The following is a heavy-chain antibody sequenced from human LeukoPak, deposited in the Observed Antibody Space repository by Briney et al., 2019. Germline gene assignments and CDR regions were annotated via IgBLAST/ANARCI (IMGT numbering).Heavy chain of an antibody. V-gene: IGHV3-30*02. D-gene: IGHD5-24*01. J-gene: IGHJ4*02. Sequence: GGSLRLSCAASGFTFSSYGMHWVRQAPGKGLEWVAFIGYDGSNKYYADSVKGRFTISRDNSKNTLYLQMNSLRAEDTAVYYCAKGGAHGYNREDYFDYWGQGTLVTVSS. CDR3: AKGGAHGYNREDYFDY. CDR1: GFTFSSYG. CDR2: IGYDGSNK.